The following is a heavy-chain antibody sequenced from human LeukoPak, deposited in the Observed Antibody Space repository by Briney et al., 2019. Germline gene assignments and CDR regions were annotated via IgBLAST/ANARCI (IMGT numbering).Heavy chain of an antibody. V-gene: IGHV1-46*01. J-gene: IGHJ4*02. D-gene: IGHD3-10*01. CDR3: AREPAYYYGSGAAIDY. Sequence: ASVKVSCKASGYTFTGYYMHWVRQAPGQGLEWMGIINPSGGTTNYAQKFRGRVTMTRDMSTSTAYMELRSLRSDDTAVYYCAREPAYYYGSGAAIDYWGQGTLVTVSS. CDR2: INPSGGTT. CDR1: GYTFTGYY.